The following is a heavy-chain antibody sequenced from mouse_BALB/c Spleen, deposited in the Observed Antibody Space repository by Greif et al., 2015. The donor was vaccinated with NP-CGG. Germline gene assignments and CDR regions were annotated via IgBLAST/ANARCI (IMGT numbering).Heavy chain of an antibody. J-gene: IGHJ2*01. CDR2: IRNKANGYTT. CDR1: GFTFTDYY. D-gene: IGHD2-14*01. CDR3: ARDWRYDA. V-gene: IGHV7-3*02. Sequence: EVQVVESGGGLVQPGGSLRLSCATSGFTFTDYYMSWVRQPPGKALEWLGFIRNKANGYTTEYSASVKGRFTISRDNSQSILYLQMNTLRAEDSATYYCARDWRYDAWGQGTTLTVSS.